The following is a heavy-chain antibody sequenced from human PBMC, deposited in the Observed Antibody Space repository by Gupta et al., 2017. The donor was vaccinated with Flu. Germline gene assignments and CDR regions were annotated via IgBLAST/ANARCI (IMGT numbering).Heavy chain of an antibody. CDR1: GFTFSSYA. J-gene: IGHJ4*02. Sequence: EVQLLESGGGLVQPGGSLRLSCAASGFTFSSYAMSWVRQAPGKGLEWVSAISGSGGSTYYADSVKGRFTISRDNSKNTLYLQMNSLRAEDTAVYYCAKDLFPQYYYDSSGYLFDYWGQGTLVTVSS. CDR2: ISGSGGST. V-gene: IGHV3-23*01. D-gene: IGHD3-22*01. CDR3: AKDLFPQYYYDSSGYLFDY.